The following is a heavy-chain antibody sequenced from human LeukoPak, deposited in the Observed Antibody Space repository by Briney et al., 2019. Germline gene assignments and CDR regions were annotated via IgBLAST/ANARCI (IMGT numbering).Heavy chain of an antibody. V-gene: IGHV4-34*01. D-gene: IGHD3-10*01. J-gene: IGHJ3*02. CDR3: ARGPNYYDS. CDR1: GGSFSGYY. Sequence: PSETLSLTCAVYGGSFSGYYWSWIRQPPGKGLEWIGEINHSGSTNYNPSLKSRATISVDTSKNQFSLKLSSVTAADTAVYYCARGPNYYDSWGQGTMATVSS. CDR2: INHSGST.